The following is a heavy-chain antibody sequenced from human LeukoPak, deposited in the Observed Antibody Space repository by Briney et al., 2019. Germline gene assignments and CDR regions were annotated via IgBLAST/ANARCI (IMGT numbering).Heavy chain of an antibody. CDR2: LYSGGSI. J-gene: IGHJ4*02. CDR1: GFTVSANH. D-gene: IGHD5-18*01. CDR3: ARVRGNNYGFLDY. Sequence: GGSLRLSCAASGFTVSANHMSWVRQTPGEGLEWVSTLYSGGSIYYADSVKGRFTISRDNSKNTLYLQMNSLRAEDTAIYYCARVRGNNYGFLDYWGQGTLVIVSS. V-gene: IGHV3-53*01.